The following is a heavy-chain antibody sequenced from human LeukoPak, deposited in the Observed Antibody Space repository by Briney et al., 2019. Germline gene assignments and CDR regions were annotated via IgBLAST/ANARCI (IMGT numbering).Heavy chain of an antibody. CDR2: IIPIFGTA. CDR1: GGTFSSYA. Sequence: ASVKVSCKASGGTFSSYAISWVRQAPGQGLEWMGGIIPIFGTANYAQKFQGRVTITADESTSTAYMELSSLRSEDTAVYYCARDYSRGGILVVPWGQGTLVTVSS. D-gene: IGHD4-11*01. CDR3: ARDYSRGGILVVP. J-gene: IGHJ5*02. V-gene: IGHV1-69*13.